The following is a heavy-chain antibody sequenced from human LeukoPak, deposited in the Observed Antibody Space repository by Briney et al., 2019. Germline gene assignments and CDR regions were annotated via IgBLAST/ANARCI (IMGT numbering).Heavy chain of an antibody. CDR2: IRYDGSYK. Sequence: GGSLRLSCAASGFTFSSYGMHWVRQAPGKGLEWVAFIRYDGSYKYYADSVKGRVTISRDNSRNTLYLQMNSLSAEDTAVYYCAKDRKWELHYWGQGTLVTVSS. J-gene: IGHJ4*02. V-gene: IGHV3-30*02. D-gene: IGHD1-26*01. CDR1: GFTFSSYG. CDR3: AKDRKWELHY.